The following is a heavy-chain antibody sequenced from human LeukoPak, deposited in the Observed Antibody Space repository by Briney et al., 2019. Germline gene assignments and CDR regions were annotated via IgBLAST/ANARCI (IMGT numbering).Heavy chain of an antibody. CDR1: GGSISSGGYY. J-gene: IGHJ4*02. CDR3: ARGHSSSWYFDY. D-gene: IGHD6-13*01. Sequence: PSETLSLTCTVSGGSISSGGYYWSWIRQHPGKGPEWIGYIHSAGTTYYNPSLMSRVTISVDTSKSQFSLRLNSVTAADTAVYYCARGHSSSWYFDYWGQGTLVTVSS. V-gene: IGHV4-31*03. CDR2: IHSAGTT.